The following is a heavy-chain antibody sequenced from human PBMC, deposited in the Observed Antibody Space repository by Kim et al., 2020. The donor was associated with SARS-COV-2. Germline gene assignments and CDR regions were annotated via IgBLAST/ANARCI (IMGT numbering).Heavy chain of an antibody. Sequence: ASVKVSCKASGYTFTSYYMHWVRQAPGQGLEWMGIINPSGGSTSYAQKFQGRVTMTRDTSTSTVYMELSSLRSEDTAVYYCARDGAYYDSSGPTTAPFDYWGQGTLVTVSS. J-gene: IGHJ4*02. V-gene: IGHV1-46*01. CDR3: ARDGAYYDSSGPTTAPFDY. CDR1: GYTFTSYY. D-gene: IGHD3-22*01. CDR2: INPSGGST.